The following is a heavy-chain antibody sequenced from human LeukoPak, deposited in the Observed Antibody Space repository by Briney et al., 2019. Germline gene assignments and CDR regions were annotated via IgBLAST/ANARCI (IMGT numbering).Heavy chain of an antibody. V-gene: IGHV3-9*01. D-gene: IGHD1-26*01. Sequence: PGRSLRLSCAASGFTFDDYAMHWVRQAPGKGLEWVSGISWNSGSIGYADSVKGRFTISRDNAKNSLYLQMNSLRAEDTALYYCATALGTWGQGTLVTVSS. J-gene: IGHJ4*02. CDR3: ATALGT. CDR2: ISWNSGSI. CDR1: GFTFDDYA.